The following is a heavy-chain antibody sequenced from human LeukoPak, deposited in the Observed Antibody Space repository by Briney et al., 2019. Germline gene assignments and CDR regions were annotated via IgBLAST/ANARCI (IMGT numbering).Heavy chain of an antibody. Sequence: SVKVSCKASGGTFSSYAISWVRQAPGQGLEWMGRIIPILGKANYAQKFQGRVTITADKSTSTAYMELSSLRSEDTAVYYCARESGYCSSTSCSYYYYYGMDVWGQGTTVTVSS. J-gene: IGHJ6*02. CDR1: GGTFSSYA. V-gene: IGHV1-69*04. CDR2: IIPILGKA. CDR3: ARESGYCSSTSCSYYYYYGMDV. D-gene: IGHD2-2*01.